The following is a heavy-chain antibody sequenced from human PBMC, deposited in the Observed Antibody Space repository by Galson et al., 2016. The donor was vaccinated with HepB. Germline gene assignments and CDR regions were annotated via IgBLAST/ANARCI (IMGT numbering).Heavy chain of an antibody. J-gene: IGHJ4*02. CDR3: SRDRVIMEIWAGNRSRPEY. Sequence: SVKVSCKASGCTFTSYAINWVRQAPGHGLEWLGWINTNTGNPTYGHGFTGRFGFSLATSVSTAYLQLSRLKAEDTAVYYCSRDRVIMEIWAGNRSRPEYWGQGTLVTVSS. D-gene: IGHD3/OR15-3a*01. CDR1: GCTFTSYA. CDR2: INTNTGNP. V-gene: IGHV7-4-1*02.